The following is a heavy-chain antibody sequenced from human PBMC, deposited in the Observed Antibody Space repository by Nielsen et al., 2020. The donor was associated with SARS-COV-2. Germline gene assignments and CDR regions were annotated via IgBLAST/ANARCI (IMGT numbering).Heavy chain of an antibody. CDR2: ITAGDTT. J-gene: IGHJ4*02. V-gene: IGHV3-23*01. Sequence: GGSLRLSCAASGFTFSSYAMTWVRQAPGKGLEWVSSITAGDTTYYADSVRGRFTISRDNSRNTLWLQMNSLRAEDTAVYYYAKRSGYGSGSILYWGQGTLVTVSS. CDR3: AKRSGYGSGSILY. CDR1: GFTFSSYA. D-gene: IGHD3-10*01.